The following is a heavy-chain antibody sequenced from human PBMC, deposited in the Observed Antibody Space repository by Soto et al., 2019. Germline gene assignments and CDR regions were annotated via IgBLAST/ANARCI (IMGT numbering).Heavy chain of an antibody. J-gene: IGHJ4*02. D-gene: IGHD3-22*01. V-gene: IGHV4-31*03. CDR2: IYYSGST. Sequence: SETLSLTCTVSGGSISSGGYYWSWIRQHPGKGLEWIGYIYYSGSTYYNPPLKSRVTISVDTSKNQFSLKLSSVTAADTAVYYCARTYYYDSSGYTFDYWGQGTLVTVSS. CDR3: ARTYYYDSSGYTFDY. CDR1: GGSISSGGYY.